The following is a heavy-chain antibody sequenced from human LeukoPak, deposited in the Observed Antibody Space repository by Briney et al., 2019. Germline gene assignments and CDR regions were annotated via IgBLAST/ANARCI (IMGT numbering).Heavy chain of an antibody. CDR1: GGSFSDYY. D-gene: IGHD6-13*01. V-gene: IGHV4-34*01. Sequence: PSETLSLTCAVYGGSFSDYYWSWIRQPPGKGLEWIGEINHSGSTNYNPSLKSRVTISVDTSKNQFSLKLSSVTAADTAVYYCAATSSPGSSLGGRNWFDPWGQGTLVTVSS. CDR3: AATSSPGSSLGGRNWFDP. CDR2: INHSGST. J-gene: IGHJ5*02.